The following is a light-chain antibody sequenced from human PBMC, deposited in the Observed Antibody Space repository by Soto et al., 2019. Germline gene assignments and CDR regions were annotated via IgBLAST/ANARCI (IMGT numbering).Light chain of an antibody. V-gene: IGKV1-39*01. CDR2: GTS. Sequence: DIQMTQSPLSLSASVGESVTITCRASQNISHFLNWYQQKPGKPPRLLIFGTSNLQSGVPSRFRGSRSATDFSLTIGGLQPEDFSTYICQQSYRSPLNFGPGTRVA. CDR1: QNISHF. CDR3: QQSYRSPLN. J-gene: IGKJ3*01.